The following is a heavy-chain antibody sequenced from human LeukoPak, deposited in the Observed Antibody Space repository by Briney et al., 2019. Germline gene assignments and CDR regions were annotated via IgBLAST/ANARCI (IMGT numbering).Heavy chain of an antibody. D-gene: IGHD6-13*01. CDR2: ISGSGGST. Sequence: GGSLRLSCAVSGFTFSSYAMSSVRQAPGKGLEWVSAISGSGGSTYYADSVKGRFTISRDNSKNTLYLQMNSLRAEDTGVYYCEKDRDSSSWYYFDYWGQGTLVTVSS. V-gene: IGHV3-23*01. CDR3: EKDRDSSSWYYFDY. J-gene: IGHJ4*02. CDR1: GFTFSSYA.